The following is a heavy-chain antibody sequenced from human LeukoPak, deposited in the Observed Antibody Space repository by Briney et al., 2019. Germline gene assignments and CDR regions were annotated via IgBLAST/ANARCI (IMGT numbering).Heavy chain of an antibody. D-gene: IGHD6-13*01. J-gene: IGHJ3*02. Sequence: ASVKVSCKASGYTFTSYGISWVRQAPGQGLEWMGWISDYNGNTNYAQKLQGRVTMTTDTSTSTAYMELRSLRSDDTAVYYCARDKAAAGVDAFDIWGQGTMVTVSS. CDR2: ISDYNGNT. V-gene: IGHV1-18*01. CDR1: GYTFTSYG. CDR3: ARDKAAAGVDAFDI.